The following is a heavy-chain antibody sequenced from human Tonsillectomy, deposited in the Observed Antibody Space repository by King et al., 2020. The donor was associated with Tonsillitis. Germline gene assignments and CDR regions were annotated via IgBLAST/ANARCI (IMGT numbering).Heavy chain of an antibody. Sequence: VQLVESGGGLVKPGGSLRLACEASGFTLSDAWMSWVRQAPGKGLEWVGRIRNKARGGTIDYAAPVKGRFTISADDANNSLYLQMDSLKTEDTAVYYCTVEGYKHAFHSLESWGQGTHVTVPS. CDR3: TVEGYKHAFHSLES. V-gene: IGHV3-15*01. CDR2: IRNKARGGTI. J-gene: IGHJ1*01. CDR1: GFTLSDAW. D-gene: IGHD5-18*01.